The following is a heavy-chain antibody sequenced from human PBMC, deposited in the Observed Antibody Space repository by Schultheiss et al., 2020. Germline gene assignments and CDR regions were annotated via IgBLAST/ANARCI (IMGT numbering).Heavy chain of an antibody. D-gene: IGHD3-3*01. CDR2: ISGSGGST. Sequence: GGSLRLSCAASGFTFSSYAMSWVRQAPGKGLEWVSVISGSGGSTYYADSVKGRFTISRDNSKNSLYLQMNSLRAEDTAVYYCTTTRPPQLRFLEWGYYGMDVWGQGTTVTVSS. CDR3: TTTRPPQLRFLEWGYYGMDV. V-gene: IGHV3-23*01. J-gene: IGHJ6*02. CDR1: GFTFSSYA.